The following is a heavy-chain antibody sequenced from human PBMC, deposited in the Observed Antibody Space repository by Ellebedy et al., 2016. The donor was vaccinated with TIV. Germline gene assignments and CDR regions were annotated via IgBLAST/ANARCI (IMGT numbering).Heavy chain of an antibody. Sequence: GGSLRLSCAASGFTFSSYGMHWVRQAPGKGLEWVTYMWYDGSHKNYADSVKGRFTISRDNSKNTLYLQMNSLRAEDTAVYYCARENWTNDYWGQGTLVTVTS. CDR3: ARENWTNDY. D-gene: IGHD3/OR15-3a*01. V-gene: IGHV3-33*01. J-gene: IGHJ4*02. CDR2: MWYDGSHK. CDR1: GFTFSSYG.